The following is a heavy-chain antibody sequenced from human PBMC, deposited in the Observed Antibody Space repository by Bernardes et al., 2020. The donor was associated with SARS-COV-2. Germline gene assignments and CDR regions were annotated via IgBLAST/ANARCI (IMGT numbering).Heavy chain of an antibody. CDR2: IYAADSDT. Sequence: GESLKISCETAGYSFTSFWVAWVRQRPGKGLEWMGIIYAADSDTAYSPSFQGQVTISVDRSIRTAFLQWSSLKASDTAIYYCARRATPTSGWFNDAFDIWGQGTMVTVSS. V-gene: IGHV5-51*01. J-gene: IGHJ3*02. CDR1: GYSFTSFW. D-gene: IGHD6-19*01. CDR3: ARRATPTSGWFNDAFDI.